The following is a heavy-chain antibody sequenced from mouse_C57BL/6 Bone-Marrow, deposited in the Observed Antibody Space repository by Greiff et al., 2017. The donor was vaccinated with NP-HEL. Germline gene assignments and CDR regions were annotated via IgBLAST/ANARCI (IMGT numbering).Heavy chain of an antibody. J-gene: IGHJ2*01. Sequence: VKLQQSGAELVRPGASVKLSCKASGYTFTSYWMHWVKQRPGRGLEWIGRIDPNSGGTKYNEKFKSKATLTGDKPSSTAYMQISSLTSEDSAVYYCARETYYDYDGDYWGQGTTLTVSS. CDR1: GYTFTSYW. CDR2: IDPNSGGT. V-gene: IGHV1-72*01. D-gene: IGHD2-4*01. CDR3: ARETYYDYDGDY.